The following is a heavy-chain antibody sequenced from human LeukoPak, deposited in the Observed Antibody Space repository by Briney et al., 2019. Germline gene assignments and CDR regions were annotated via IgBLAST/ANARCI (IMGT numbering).Heavy chain of an antibody. D-gene: IGHD6-19*01. CDR3: ARDHLDAGAAPGDY. J-gene: IGHJ4*02. Sequence: GASVKVSCTASGYTFTSYGISWVRPAPGQGLEWMGWISAYNGNTNYAQKLQGRVTMTTDTSTSTAYMELRSLRPHGTAVYYCARDHLDAGAAPGDYWGQGTLVTGSS. CDR1: GYTFTSYG. V-gene: IGHV1-18*01. CDR2: ISAYNGNT.